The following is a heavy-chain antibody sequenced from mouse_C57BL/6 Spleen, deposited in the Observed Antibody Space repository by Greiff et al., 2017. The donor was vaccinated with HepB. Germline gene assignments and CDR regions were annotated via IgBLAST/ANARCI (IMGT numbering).Heavy chain of an antibody. CDR3: ARLRDYSDV. Sequence: QVQLQQPGAELVMPGASVKLSCKASGYTFTSYWMHWVKQRPGQGLEWIGEIDPSDSYTNYNQKFKGKSTLTVDKSSSTAYMQLSSLTSEDSAVYYCARLRDYSDVWGTGTTVTVSS. J-gene: IGHJ1*03. CDR2: IDPSDSYT. CDR1: GYTFTSYW. V-gene: IGHV1-69*01.